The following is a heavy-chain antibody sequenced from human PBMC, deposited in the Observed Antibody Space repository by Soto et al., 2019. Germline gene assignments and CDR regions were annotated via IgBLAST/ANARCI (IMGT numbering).Heavy chain of an antibody. J-gene: IGHJ4*02. D-gene: IGHD3-22*01. CDR1: GYTFTGYY. Sequence: GASVKVSCKASGYTFTGYYMHWVRQAPGQGLEWMGWINPNSGGTNYAQKFQGRVTMTRDTSISTAYMELSRLRSDDTAVYYCAREEITMIVVVINGFDYWGQGTLVTVSS. V-gene: IGHV1-2*02. CDR2: INPNSGGT. CDR3: AREEITMIVVVINGFDY.